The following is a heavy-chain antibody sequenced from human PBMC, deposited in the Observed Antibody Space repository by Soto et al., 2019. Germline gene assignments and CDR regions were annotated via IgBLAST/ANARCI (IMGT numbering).Heavy chain of an antibody. CDR1: GYTFSRYV. Sequence: QVHLVQSGAELRKPGASVKISCRTSGYTFSRYVIHWVRQAPGQRPEWMGWVNTANGNTKYSQKLQGRLTTTSDASAGTTYMDLTSLRSGDTATYYCARGSSHYQVVFGWFDPWGQGTAVTVSS. D-gene: IGHD2-15*01. J-gene: IGHJ5*02. V-gene: IGHV1-3*04. CDR2: VNTANGNT. CDR3: ARGSSHYQVVFGWFDP.